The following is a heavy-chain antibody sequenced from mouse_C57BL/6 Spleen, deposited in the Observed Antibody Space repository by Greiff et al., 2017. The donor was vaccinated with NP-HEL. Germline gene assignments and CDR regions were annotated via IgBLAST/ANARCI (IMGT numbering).Heavy chain of an antibody. Sequence: QVQLQQSGPELVKPGASVKISCKASGYSFTSYYIHWVKQRPGQGLEWIGWIYPGSGNTKYNEKFKGKATLTADTSSSTAYMQLSSLTSEDSAVYYCARSGGSYGMDYWGQGTSVTVSS. J-gene: IGHJ4*01. D-gene: IGHD1-1*01. CDR3: ARSGGSYGMDY. V-gene: IGHV1-66*01. CDR2: IYPGSGNT. CDR1: GYSFTSYY.